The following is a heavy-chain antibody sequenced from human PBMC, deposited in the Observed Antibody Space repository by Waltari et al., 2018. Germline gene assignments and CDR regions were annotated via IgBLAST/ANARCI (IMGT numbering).Heavy chain of an antibody. CDR3: ARSTAYYYGMDV. V-gene: IGHV1-2*04. D-gene: IGHD6-6*01. CDR2: INPTIGGT. Sequence: QVQLVQSGAEVKKPGASVKVSCKASGYTFTGYYMHWVRQAPGQGLEWMGWINPTIGGTNYAQKFQGWVTMTRDTSISTAYMELSRLRSDDTAVYYCARSTAYYYGMDVWGQGTTVTVSS. CDR1: GYTFTGYY. J-gene: IGHJ6*02.